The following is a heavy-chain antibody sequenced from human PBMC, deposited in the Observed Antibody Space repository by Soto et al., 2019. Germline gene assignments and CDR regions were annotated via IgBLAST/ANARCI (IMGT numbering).Heavy chain of an antibody. Sequence: QVQLVQSGAEVKKPGASVKVACKASGYTFTGYYMHWVRQAPGQGLEWMGWINPNSGGTNYAQKFQGRVTITRVTSTSTAYMELSRLRSDDTAVYYCARIPHGYCSGGSCYWEDYWGQGTLVTVSS. CDR1: GYTFTGYY. V-gene: IGHV1-2*02. CDR2: INPNSGGT. J-gene: IGHJ4*02. CDR3: ARIPHGYCSGGSCYWEDY. D-gene: IGHD2-15*01.